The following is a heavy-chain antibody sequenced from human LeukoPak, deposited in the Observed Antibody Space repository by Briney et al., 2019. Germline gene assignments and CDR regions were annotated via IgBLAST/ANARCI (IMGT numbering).Heavy chain of an antibody. CDR1: GFSLSTSGVG. CDR2: IYWDDDK. CDR3: AHLTKDPTYYDFWSGYHHPYYFDY. Sequence: SGPTLVNPTQTLTLTCTFSGFSLSTSGVGVGWIRQPPGKALEWLALIYWDDDKRYSPSLKSRLTITKDTSKNQVVLTMTNMDPVDTATYYCAHLTKDPTYYDFWSGYHHPYYFDYWGQGTLVTVSS. D-gene: IGHD3-3*01. J-gene: IGHJ4*02. V-gene: IGHV2-5*02.